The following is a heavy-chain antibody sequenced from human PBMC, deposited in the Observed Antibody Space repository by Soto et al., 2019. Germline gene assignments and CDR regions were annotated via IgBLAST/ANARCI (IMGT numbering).Heavy chain of an antibody. D-gene: IGHD3-10*01. CDR1: GFTFSSYA. V-gene: IGHV3-23*01. Sequence: EVQLLESGGGLLQPGGSLRLSCAASGFTFSSYAMSWVRQAPGKGLEWVSAISGSGGSTYYADSVKGRFTISRDNSKNTLYLQMNSLRAEDTAVYYCAKAGLYGSGSYYYGIAPPRYFDYWGQGTLVTVSS. CDR3: AKAGLYGSGSYYYGIAPPRYFDY. CDR2: ISGSGGST. J-gene: IGHJ4*02.